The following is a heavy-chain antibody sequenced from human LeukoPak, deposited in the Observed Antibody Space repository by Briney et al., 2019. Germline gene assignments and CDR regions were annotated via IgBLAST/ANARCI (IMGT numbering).Heavy chain of an antibody. Sequence: SETLSLTCAVYGGSFSGYYWSWIRQPPGKGLEWIGEINHSGSTNYNPSLKSRVTISVDTSKNQFSLKLSSVTAADTAVYYCARFRRPPAAGPFDYWGQGALVTVSS. J-gene: IGHJ4*02. CDR3: ARFRRPPAAGPFDY. V-gene: IGHV4-34*01. CDR1: GGSFSGYY. CDR2: INHSGST. D-gene: IGHD6-13*01.